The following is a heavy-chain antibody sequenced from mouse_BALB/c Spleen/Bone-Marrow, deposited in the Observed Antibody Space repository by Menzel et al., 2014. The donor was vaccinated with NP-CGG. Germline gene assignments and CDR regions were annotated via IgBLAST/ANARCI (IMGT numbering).Heavy chain of an antibody. CDR1: GFNIKDTY. CDR3: ARYRLGTYFDY. J-gene: IGHJ2*01. Sequence: EVQLVESGAELVQPGASVKLSCTASGFNIKDTYMHWVKQRPEQGLEWIGRVDPASGNTKYDPKFQGKATITADTSSNTAYLRLSSLTSEDTAVYYCARYRLGTYFDYWGQGTTLTVSS. CDR2: VDPASGNT. D-gene: IGHD2-14*01. V-gene: IGHV14-3*02.